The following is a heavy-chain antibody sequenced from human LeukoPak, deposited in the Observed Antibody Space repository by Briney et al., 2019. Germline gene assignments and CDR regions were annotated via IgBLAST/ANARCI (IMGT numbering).Heavy chain of an antibody. CDR2: IIPIFGTA. CDR3: ARDQAGLRYFDWLHYYYGMDV. D-gene: IGHD3-9*01. J-gene: IGHJ6*02. CDR1: GGTFSSYA. Sequence: ASVKVSCKASGGTFSSYAISWVRQAPGQGLEWMGGIIPIFGTANYAQKFQGRVTITTDESTSTAYMELSSLRSEDTAVYYCARDQAGLRYFDWLHYYYGMDVWGQGTTVTVSS. V-gene: IGHV1-69*05.